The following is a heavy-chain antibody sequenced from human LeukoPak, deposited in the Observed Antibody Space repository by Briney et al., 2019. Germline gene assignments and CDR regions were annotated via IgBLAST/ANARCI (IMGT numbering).Heavy chain of an antibody. Sequence: GGSLRLSCAASGFTFSYFEMNWVRQAPGKGLELVSYIGSSGSPKYYADSVKGRFTISRDNAKNSLYLQMNSLTAEDTAIYYCAREGRYYGSGSHRDGFDIWGQGTMVTVSS. D-gene: IGHD3-10*01. CDR2: IGSSGSPK. J-gene: IGHJ3*02. V-gene: IGHV3-48*03. CDR3: AREGRYYGSGSHRDGFDI. CDR1: GFTFSYFE.